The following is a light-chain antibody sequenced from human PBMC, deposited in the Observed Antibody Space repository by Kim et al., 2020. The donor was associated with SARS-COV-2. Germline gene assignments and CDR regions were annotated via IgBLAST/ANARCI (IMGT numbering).Light chain of an antibody. CDR2: EAS. Sequence: SPAASASPSCTCSASHDVNNFLSWYQHNPDQPPRLLIYEASSRAAGLQARFSGSGSGTDFTLIISRLEAEDVGVYYCQQGINPFTFGQGTRLEIK. CDR1: HDVNNF. J-gene: IGKJ5*01. V-gene: IGKV3D-11*01. CDR3: QQGINPFT.